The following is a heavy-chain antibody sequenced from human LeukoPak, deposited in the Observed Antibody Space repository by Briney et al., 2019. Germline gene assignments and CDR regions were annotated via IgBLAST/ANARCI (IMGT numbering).Heavy chain of an antibody. CDR1: GFTFSSYA. V-gene: IGHV3-23*01. CDR2: ISATAT. Sequence: GGSLRLSCAASGFTFSSYAMSWVRQAPGKGLEWVSLISATATYYADSVKGRFTLSRDISRNTLYLQMNSLRADDTAVYYCAKGQGSGSYPLDYWGQGTLVTVSS. D-gene: IGHD3-16*02. CDR3: AKGQGSGSYPLDY. J-gene: IGHJ4*02.